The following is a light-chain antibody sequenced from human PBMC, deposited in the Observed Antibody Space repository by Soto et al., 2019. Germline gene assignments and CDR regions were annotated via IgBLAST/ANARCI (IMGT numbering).Light chain of an antibody. J-gene: IGLJ2*01. CDR2: EVS. V-gene: IGLV2-14*01. CDR3: CSYTTSGAI. CDR1: SSDFGGYNY. Sequence: QSALTQPASVSGSPGQSVTISCTGTSSDFGGYNYVSWYQHYPGKAPKLMIYEVSNRPSGVSTRFSGSKSGNTASLTISGLQAEDEADYYCCSYTTSGAIFGGGTQLTVL.